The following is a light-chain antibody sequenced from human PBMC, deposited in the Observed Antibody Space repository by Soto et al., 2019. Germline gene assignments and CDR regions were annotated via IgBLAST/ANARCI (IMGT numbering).Light chain of an antibody. CDR1: SSNIGAGYE. J-gene: IGLJ1*01. V-gene: IGLV1-40*01. Sequence: QSVLTQPPSVSEAPGQRVTISCTGSSSNIGAGYEAHWYQQVPGTAPKLLIYENNNRPSGVPDRFSGSKSGTSASLASTGLQAEDEAEYSCQSYDSSLSAYVVGTGTKLTVL. CDR3: QSYDSSLSAYV. CDR2: ENN.